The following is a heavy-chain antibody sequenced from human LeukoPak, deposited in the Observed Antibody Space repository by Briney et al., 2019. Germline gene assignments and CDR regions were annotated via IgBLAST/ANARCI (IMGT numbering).Heavy chain of an antibody. CDR1: GFTFNNYW. CDR2: IIT. D-gene: IGHD6-13*01. J-gene: IGHJ4*02. CDR3: ARDGSSSDYDY. Sequence: GGSLRLSCAASGFTFNNYWMNWVRQAPGKGLVWVSRIITVYADSVKGRFTISRDNAKNTLYLQMNSLRAEDSAVYYCARDGSSSDYDYWGQGTLVTVSS. V-gene: IGHV3-74*01.